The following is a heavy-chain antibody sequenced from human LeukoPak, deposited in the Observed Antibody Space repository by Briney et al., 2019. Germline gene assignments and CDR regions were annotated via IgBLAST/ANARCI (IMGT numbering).Heavy chain of an antibody. CDR1: GGSISSSNW. Sequence: SETLSLTCAVSGGSISSSNWWSWVRQPPGKGLEWIGEIYHSGSTYYNPSLKSRVTISVDTSKNQFSLKLSSVTAADTAVYYCARVAQLSSGYYPYYFDYWGQGTLVTVSS. D-gene: IGHD3-22*01. J-gene: IGHJ4*02. V-gene: IGHV4-4*02. CDR2: IYHSGST. CDR3: ARVAQLSSGYYPYYFDY.